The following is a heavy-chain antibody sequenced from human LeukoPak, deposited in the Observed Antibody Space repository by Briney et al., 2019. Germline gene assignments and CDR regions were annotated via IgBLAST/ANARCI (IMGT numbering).Heavy chain of an antibody. Sequence: GGSLRLSCAASGFTFSSYGMHWVRQAPGKGLEWVAVISYDGSNKYYADSVKGRFTISRDNSKNTLYLQMNSLRAEDTAVYYCAKERDSGYSGYDLDYWGQGTLVTVSS. CDR3: AKERDSGYSGYDLDY. CDR1: GFTFSSYG. D-gene: IGHD5-12*01. V-gene: IGHV3-30*18. CDR2: ISYDGSNK. J-gene: IGHJ4*02.